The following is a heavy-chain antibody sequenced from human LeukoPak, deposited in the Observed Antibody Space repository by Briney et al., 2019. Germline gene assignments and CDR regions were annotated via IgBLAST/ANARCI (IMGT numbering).Heavy chain of an antibody. Sequence: GGSLRLSCAAPGFTFSSYWMHWVRQAPGKGLVWVSRIISDGSSISYADSVKGRFTISRDNAKNTLYLQMNSLRAEDTAVYYCAREDVDIAVAASGAFDIWGQGTMVTVSS. CDR2: IISDGSSI. CDR3: AREDVDIAVAASGAFDI. V-gene: IGHV3-74*01. J-gene: IGHJ3*02. CDR1: GFTFSSYW. D-gene: IGHD6-19*01.